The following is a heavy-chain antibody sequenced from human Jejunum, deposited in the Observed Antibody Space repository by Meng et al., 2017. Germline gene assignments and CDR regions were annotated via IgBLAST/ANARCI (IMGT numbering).Heavy chain of an antibody. CDR1: GYTFTAYY. J-gene: IGHJ4*02. V-gene: IGHV1-2*02. CDR3: AREVGSLAGDFDS. D-gene: IGHD6-19*01. Sequence: VHLVQTGAEVKNPGASLKGSCKASGYTFTAYYIHWVRQAPGQGLEWMGWINPNTGGTNYAQNFEDGVTMTRDTSINTAYMEVSRLRSDDTAVYYCAREVGSLAGDFDSWGQGTLVTVSS. CDR2: INPNTGGT.